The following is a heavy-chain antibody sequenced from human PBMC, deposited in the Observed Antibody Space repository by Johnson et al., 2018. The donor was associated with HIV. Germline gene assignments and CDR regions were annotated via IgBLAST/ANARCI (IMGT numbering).Heavy chain of an antibody. D-gene: IGHD3-10*01. CDR2: ISYDGSNK. V-gene: IGHV3-30*04. Sequence: QVQLVESGGGLVQPGGSLRLSCAASGLTFSSYAMHWVRQAPGKGLEWVAVISYDGSNKYYADSVKGRFTISRDNSKNTLYLQMNSLRAEDTAVYYCFRPYDAFDIWGQWTMVTVSS. CDR3: FRPYDAFDI. CDR1: GLTFSSYA. J-gene: IGHJ3*02.